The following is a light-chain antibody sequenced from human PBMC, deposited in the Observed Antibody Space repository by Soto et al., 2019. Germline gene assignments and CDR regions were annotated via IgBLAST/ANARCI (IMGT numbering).Light chain of an antibody. CDR2: EVY. CDR3: SSYVGTNSYV. CDR1: SSDVGGYNY. J-gene: IGLJ1*01. Sequence: QSALTQPPSASGSPGQSVTISCTGTSSDVGGYNYVSWYQQRPGKAPKLIIYEVYKRPSGVPDRFSGSKSGNTAALTVSGLQAEDEADYYCSSYVGTNSYVFGTGTKVTVL. V-gene: IGLV2-8*01.